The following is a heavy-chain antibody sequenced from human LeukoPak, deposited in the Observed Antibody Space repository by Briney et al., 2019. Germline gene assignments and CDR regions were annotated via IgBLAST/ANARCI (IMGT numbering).Heavy chain of an antibody. V-gene: IGHV3-53*04. CDR3: AGRSRRDGYDY. CDR2: IYDNGDA. CDR1: GFTVSSNY. J-gene: IGHJ4*02. Sequence: PGGSLRLSCAASGFTVSSNYMSWVRQAPGKGLEWVSVIYDNGDAYSADSVKGRFTISRHNSKNTLYLQMNSLRPEDTAMYYCAGRSRRDGYDYWGRGTLVTVSS. D-gene: IGHD5-24*01.